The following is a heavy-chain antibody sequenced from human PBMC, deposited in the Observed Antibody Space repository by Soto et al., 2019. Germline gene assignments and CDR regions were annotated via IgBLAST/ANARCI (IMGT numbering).Heavy chain of an antibody. CDR2: ISGSGGST. CDR1: GFTFSSYA. Sequence: GGSLRLSCAASGFTFSSYAMSWVRQAPGKGLEWVSAISGSGGSTYYADSVKGRFTISRDNSKNTLYLQMNSLRAEDTAVYYCAKDWPDIVVVPAASPHAFDIWGQRTMVTVSS. CDR3: AKDWPDIVVVPAASPHAFDI. V-gene: IGHV3-23*01. J-gene: IGHJ3*02. D-gene: IGHD2-2*01.